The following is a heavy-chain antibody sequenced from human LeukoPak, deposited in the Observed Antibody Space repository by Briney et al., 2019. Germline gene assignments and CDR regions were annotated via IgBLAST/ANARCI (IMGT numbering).Heavy chain of an antibody. J-gene: IGHJ4*02. CDR2: INSDGSTT. CDR3: ARVNGGSFPPYFDY. V-gene: IGHV3-74*01. CDR1: GFTFSSYW. D-gene: IGHD2-15*01. Sequence: GGSLRLSCAASGFTFSSYWMHWVRQAPGKGLVWVSRINSDGSTTNYADSVQGRLIISRDNAKNTLYLQMNSLRAEDTAVYYCARVNGGSFPPYFDYWGQGTLVPVSS.